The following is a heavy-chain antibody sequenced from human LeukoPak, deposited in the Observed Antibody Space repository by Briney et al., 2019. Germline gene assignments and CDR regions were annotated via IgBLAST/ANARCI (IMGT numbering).Heavy chain of an antibody. J-gene: IGHJ5*02. D-gene: IGHD4-17*01. CDR2: INSDGSST. V-gene: IGHV3-74*01. CDR3: AREVRVRYTVTTSRWFDP. Sequence: PGGSLRLSCAASGFTFSSYWMHWVRQAPGKGLVWVSRINSDGSSTSYADSVKGRFTISRDNAKNTLYLQMNSLRAEDTAVYYCAREVRVRYTVTTSRWFDPWGQGTLVTVSS. CDR1: GFTFSSYW.